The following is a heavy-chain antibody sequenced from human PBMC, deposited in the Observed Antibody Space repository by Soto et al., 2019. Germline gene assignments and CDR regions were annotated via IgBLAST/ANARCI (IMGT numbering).Heavy chain of an antibody. Sequence: GASVKVSCKASGYTFTSYAMHWVRQAPGQRLEWMGWINAGNGNTKYSQKFQGRVTITRDTSASTAYMELSSLRSEDTAVYYCAREGYQLLWGYYYYGMDVWGQGTTVTVSS. CDR2: INAGNGNT. D-gene: IGHD2-2*01. J-gene: IGHJ6*02. V-gene: IGHV1-3*01. CDR3: AREGYQLLWGYYYYGMDV. CDR1: GYTFTSYA.